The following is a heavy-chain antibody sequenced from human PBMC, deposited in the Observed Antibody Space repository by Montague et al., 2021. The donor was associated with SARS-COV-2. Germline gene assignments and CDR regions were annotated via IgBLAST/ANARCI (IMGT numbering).Heavy chain of an antibody. Sequence: PALVTPTQTLTLTCTFSGFSLSTSGMRASWIRQPPGKALEWLVRIDWDDDKFYSTSLKTRLTISKDTSKNQVVLTMTNMDPVDTATYYCARSYYDILTAYYTPFDYWGQGTLVTVSS. D-gene: IGHD3-9*01. J-gene: IGHJ4*02. CDR3: ARSYYDILTAYYTPFDY. CDR2: IDWDDDK. CDR1: GFSLSTSGMR. V-gene: IGHV2-70*04.